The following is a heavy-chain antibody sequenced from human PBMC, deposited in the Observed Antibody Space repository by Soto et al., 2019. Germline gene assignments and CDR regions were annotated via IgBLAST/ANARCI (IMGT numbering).Heavy chain of an antibody. CDR3: AYGSSSAWIDY. CDR2: AYFSGGNT. D-gene: IGHD6-25*01. Sequence: LSLTCSVSGDSMRGYHFYWGWIRQAPGKGLEWIGSAYFSGGNTYYSPSLKSRVSISVDTSKNEFSLRLTSLTAADTVVYFCAYGSSSAWIDYWGQGTLVTVSS. J-gene: IGHJ4*02. CDR1: GDSMRGYHFY. V-gene: IGHV4-39*01.